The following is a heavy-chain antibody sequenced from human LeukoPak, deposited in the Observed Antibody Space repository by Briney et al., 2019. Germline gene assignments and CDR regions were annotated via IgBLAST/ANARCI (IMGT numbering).Heavy chain of an antibody. CDR3: TRMTTGHDY. CDR1: GVSFDDYY. J-gene: IGHJ4*02. Sequence: PSETLSLTCPVSGVSFDDYYWSWVRQTPGKGLEWLGEINHSGYTNDSPSLKSRVTLSIDTSNKQFSLNLRSVTVADAGIYYCTRMTTGHDYWGQGTLVTVSS. D-gene: IGHD4-17*01. V-gene: IGHV4-34*01. CDR2: INHSGYT.